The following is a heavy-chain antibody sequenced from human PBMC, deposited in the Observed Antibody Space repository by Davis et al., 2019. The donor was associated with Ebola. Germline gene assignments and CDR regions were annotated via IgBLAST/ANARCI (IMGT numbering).Heavy chain of an antibody. D-gene: IGHD2-21*01. V-gene: IGHV1-2*06. CDR1: GYTFTGYY. J-gene: IGHJ4*02. CDR2: INPNSGGT. Sequence: AASVKVSCKASGYTFTGYYMHWVRQAPGQGLEWMGRINPNSGGTNYAQKFQGRVTITADKSTSTAYMELSSLRSEDTAVYFCARGGVAYSDLDYWGQGTLVAVSS. CDR3: ARGGVAYSDLDY.